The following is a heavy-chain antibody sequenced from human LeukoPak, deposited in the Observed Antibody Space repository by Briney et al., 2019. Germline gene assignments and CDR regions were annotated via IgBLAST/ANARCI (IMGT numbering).Heavy chain of an antibody. J-gene: IGHJ4*02. D-gene: IGHD6-19*01. V-gene: IGHV4-59*01. CDR2: IYYSGST. Sequence: SEALSLTCTVSGGSISSYYWGWIRQPPGKGLEWIGYIYYSGSTNYNPSLKSRVTISVDTSKNQFSLKLSSVTAADTAVYYCARGGIAVAVSFDYWGQGTLVTVSS. CDR1: GGSISSYY. CDR3: ARGGIAVAVSFDY.